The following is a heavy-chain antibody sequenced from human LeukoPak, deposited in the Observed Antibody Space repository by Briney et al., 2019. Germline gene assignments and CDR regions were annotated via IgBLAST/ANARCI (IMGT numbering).Heavy chain of an antibody. CDR3: ARDYRRRGYDSSGYYYSYMGY. D-gene: IGHD3-22*01. V-gene: IGHV1-2*02. CDR2: INPNSGGT. CDR1: GYTFTGYY. J-gene: IGHJ4*02. Sequence: GASVKVSCKASGYTFTGYYMHWVRQAPGQGLEWMGWINPNSGGTNYAQKFQGRVTMTRDTSISTAYMELSRLRSDDTAVYYCARDYRRRGYDSSGYYYSYMGYWGQGTLGTVSS.